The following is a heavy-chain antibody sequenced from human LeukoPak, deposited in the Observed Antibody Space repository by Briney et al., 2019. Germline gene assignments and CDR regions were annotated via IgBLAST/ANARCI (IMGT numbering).Heavy chain of an antibody. CDR2: IYHSGST. Sequence: PSQTLSLTCAVSGGSISSGGYSWSWIRQPPGKGLEWIGYIYHSGSTYYNPSLKSRVTISVDRSKNQFSLKLSSVTAADTAVYYCASRGHDILTGPTHFDYWGQGTLVTVSS. V-gene: IGHV4-30-2*01. CDR1: GGSISSGGYS. D-gene: IGHD3-9*01. J-gene: IGHJ4*02. CDR3: ASRGHDILTGPTHFDY.